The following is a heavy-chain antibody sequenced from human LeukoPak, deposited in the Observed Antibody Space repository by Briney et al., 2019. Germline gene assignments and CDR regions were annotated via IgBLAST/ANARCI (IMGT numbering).Heavy chain of an antibody. CDR2: IFSSSSYI. V-gene: IGHV3-21*01. J-gene: IGHJ6*02. CDR3: ARSNGHLGYYYRMDV. Sequence: PGGSLRLSCAASGFTFSSYSMNWVRQAPGKGLEWVSSIFSSSSYIYYADSVRGRFTISRDNAKNSLYLQMNSLRVEDTAVYYCARSNGHLGYYYRMDVWGQGTTVTVSS. CDR1: GFTFSSYS. D-gene: IGHD3-16*01.